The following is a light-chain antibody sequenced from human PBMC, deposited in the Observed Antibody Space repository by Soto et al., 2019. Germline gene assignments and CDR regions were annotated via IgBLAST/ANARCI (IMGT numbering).Light chain of an antibody. V-gene: IGLV2-14*01. Sequence: QSVLTQPASVSGSPGQSITISCTGNSSDVGGYNYVSWYQQHPGKAPKLMIYEVSNRPSGVSNRFSGSKSGNTAFLTISGLQAEDEADYYCSSYTSSLTVVFGGGTKVTVL. J-gene: IGLJ2*01. CDR3: SSYTSSLTVV. CDR1: SSDVGGYNY. CDR2: EVS.